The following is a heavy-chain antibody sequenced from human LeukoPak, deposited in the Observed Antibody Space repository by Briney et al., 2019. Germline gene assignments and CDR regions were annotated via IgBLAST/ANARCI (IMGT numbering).Heavy chain of an antibody. J-gene: IGHJ4*02. CDR2: IWYDGSNK. Sequence: SLRLSCAASGFTFSSYGMHWVRQAPGKGLEWVAVIWYDGSNKYYADSVKGRFTISRDNSKNTLYLQMNSLRAEDTTVYYCARGRYSRGSIGIDYWGQGTLVTVSS. V-gene: IGHV3-33*01. CDR1: GFTFSSYG. CDR3: ARGRYSRGSIGIDY. D-gene: IGHD2-15*01.